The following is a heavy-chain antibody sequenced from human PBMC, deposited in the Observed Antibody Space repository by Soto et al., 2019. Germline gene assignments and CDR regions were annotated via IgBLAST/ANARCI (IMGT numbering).Heavy chain of an antibody. D-gene: IGHD2-2*02. Sequence: ASVKVSCKASGYTFTSYAMHWVRQAPGQRLEWMGWINAGNGNTKYSQKFQGRVTITRDTSASTAYMELSSLRSEDTAVYYCARDGDIVVVPAAIDWFDPWGRGTLVTVS. V-gene: IGHV1-3*01. CDR1: GYTFTSYA. J-gene: IGHJ5*02. CDR3: ARDGDIVVVPAAIDWFDP. CDR2: INAGNGNT.